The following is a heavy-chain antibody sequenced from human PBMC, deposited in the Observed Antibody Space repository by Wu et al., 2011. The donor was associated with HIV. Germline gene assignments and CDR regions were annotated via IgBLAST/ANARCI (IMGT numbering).Heavy chain of an antibody. J-gene: IGHJ4*02. D-gene: IGHD4/OR15-4a*01. Sequence: IYGGDSDTKYSPSFQGHVTISADKSISSAYLQWTTLQASDTATYYCARLGARGLDYWGQGTLVTVFS. CDR3: ARLGARGLDY. V-gene: IGHV5-51*01. CDR2: IYGGDSDT.